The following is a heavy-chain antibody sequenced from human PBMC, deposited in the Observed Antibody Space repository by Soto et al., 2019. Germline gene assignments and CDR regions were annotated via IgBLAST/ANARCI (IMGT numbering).Heavy chain of an antibody. CDR1: GFSFSSYA. Sequence: EVQLLESGGDLVQPGGSLRLSCAASGFSFSSYAMTWVRQAPGKGLQWVSGISRSGDYTYYAESVEGRFTISRDDSKNTLYLEVKSLRAEDTAVYYCAKVVRPSTTTTQPADYWGQGTLVTVSS. D-gene: IGHD4-17*01. CDR2: ISRSGDYT. CDR3: AKVVRPSTTTTQPADY. V-gene: IGHV3-23*01. J-gene: IGHJ4*02.